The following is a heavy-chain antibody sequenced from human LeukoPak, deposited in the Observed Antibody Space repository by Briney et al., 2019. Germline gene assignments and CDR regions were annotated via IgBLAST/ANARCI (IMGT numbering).Heavy chain of an antibody. J-gene: IGHJ6*03. CDR1: GYTFTSYG. CDR2: ISAYNGNT. D-gene: IGHD6-13*01. V-gene: IGHV1-18*01. CDR3: ARGIAAAADLDTLNYYYMDV. Sequence: ASVKVSCKASGYTFTSYGISWVRQAPGQGLEWMGWISAYNGNTNYAQKLQGRVTMTTDTSTSTAYMELRSLRFDDTAVYYCARGIAAAADLDTLNYYYMDVWGKGTTVTVSS.